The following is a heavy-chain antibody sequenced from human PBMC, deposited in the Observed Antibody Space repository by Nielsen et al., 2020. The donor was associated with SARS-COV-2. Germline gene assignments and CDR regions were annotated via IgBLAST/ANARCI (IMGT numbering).Heavy chain of an antibody. CDR2: VYPGDSDT. V-gene: IGHV5-51*01. CDR1: GYNFATYW. CDR3: ARLQSSTGGGMDV. J-gene: IGHJ6*02. D-gene: IGHD6-13*01. Sequence: GESLKISCQGSGYNFATYWIAWVRQMPGKGLEWMGVVYPGDSDTRYSPSFQGQVIISFDKSITTAYLQWNSQQASDSAMYYCARLQSSTGGGMDVWGQGTAVTVSS.